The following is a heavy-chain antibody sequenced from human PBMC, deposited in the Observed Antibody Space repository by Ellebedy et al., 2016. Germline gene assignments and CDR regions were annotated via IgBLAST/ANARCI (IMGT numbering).Heavy chain of an antibody. CDR1: GGSISSGGYS. D-gene: IGHD5-18*01. V-gene: IGHV4-30-2*01. J-gene: IGHJ6*02. CDR3: ARDSHTAMGSGHGMDV. CDR2: IYHSGST. Sequence: SETLSLXXAVSGGSISSGGYSWSWIRQPPGKGLEWIGYIYHSGSTYYNPSLKSRVTISVDRSKNQFSLKLSSVTAADTAVYYCARDSHTAMGSGHGMDVWGQGTTVTVSS.